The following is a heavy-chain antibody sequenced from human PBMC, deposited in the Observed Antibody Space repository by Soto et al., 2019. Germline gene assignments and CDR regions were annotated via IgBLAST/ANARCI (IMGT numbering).Heavy chain of an antibody. J-gene: IGHJ4*02. CDR1: GYTLTELS. CDR3: AGSSQYDYGDFPPPPLGY. CDR2: LDPEDGET. V-gene: IGHV1-24*01. D-gene: IGHD4-17*01. Sequence: ASVKVSCKVSGYTLTELSMHWVRQAPGKGLEWMGGLDPEDGETIYAQKFQGRVTMTEDTSTDTAYMELSSLRSEDTAVYYCAGSSQYDYGDFPPPPLGYWGQGTLVTVSS.